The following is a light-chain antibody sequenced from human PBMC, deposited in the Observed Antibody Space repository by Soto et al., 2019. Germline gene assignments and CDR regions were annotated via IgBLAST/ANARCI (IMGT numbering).Light chain of an antibody. CDR3: QQFYYYAHT. CDR1: HTIATY. Sequence: DIQMTKSPSSLSASVGDRVTLTCRASHTIATYLNWYQQKAGKVPEVLIYGASTLQLGVPSRFTGSGYGTDFTLTIDNVQPEDSASYYCQQFYYYAHTFGQGTKLEVK. CDR2: GAS. J-gene: IGKJ2*01. V-gene: IGKV1-39*01.